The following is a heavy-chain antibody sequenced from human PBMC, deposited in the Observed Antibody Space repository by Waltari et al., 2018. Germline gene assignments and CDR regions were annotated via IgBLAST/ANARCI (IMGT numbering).Heavy chain of an antibody. D-gene: IGHD3-10*01. V-gene: IGHV1-2*04. CDR3: ARVGYGSGSYYLDAFDI. CDR2: SNPNSGGT. CDR1: GYTFTGYY. Sequence: QVQLVQSGAEVKKPGASVKVSCKASGYTFTGYYMHWVRQAPGQGLEWMGWSNPNSGGTNYAQKFQGWVTMTRDTSISTAYMELSRLRSDDTAVYYCARVGYGSGSYYLDAFDIWGQGTMVTVSS. J-gene: IGHJ3*02.